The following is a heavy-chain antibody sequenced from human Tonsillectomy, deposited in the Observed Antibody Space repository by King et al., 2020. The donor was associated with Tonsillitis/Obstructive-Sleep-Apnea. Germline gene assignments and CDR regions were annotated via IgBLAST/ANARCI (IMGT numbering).Heavy chain of an antibody. J-gene: IGHJ3*02. CDR1: GGFISSHY. CDR2: IYYSGSP. Sequence: VQLQESVPGLVKPSETLSLTCTVSGGFISSHYWGWIRQPPGKGLEWIGCIYYSGSPNYNPSLKSRLTVSVYTSKNQFSLKLSSGTAADTAVYYCARFHTSVTNAFDIRGQGTMVTVSS. V-gene: IGHV4-59*11. CDR3: ARFHTSVTNAFDI. D-gene: IGHD4-17*01.